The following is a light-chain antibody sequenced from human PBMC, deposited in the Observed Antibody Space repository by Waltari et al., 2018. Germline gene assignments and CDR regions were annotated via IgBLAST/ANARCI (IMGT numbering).Light chain of an antibody. Sequence: DIQMTQSHSTLSASVGDRVTIACRATQRISSWLAWYQQKPGKAPKLLIYKESSLESGVPARFSGSGSGTEFTLTISSLQPDDFATYYCQHYNTYSRSITFGQGTRLEIQ. CDR1: QRISSW. CDR2: KES. V-gene: IGKV1-5*03. CDR3: QHYNTYSRSIT. J-gene: IGKJ5*01.